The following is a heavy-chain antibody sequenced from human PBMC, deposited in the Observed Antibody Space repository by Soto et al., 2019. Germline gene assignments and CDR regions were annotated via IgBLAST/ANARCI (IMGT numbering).Heavy chain of an antibody. Sequence: PSETLSLTCTVSGGSISSSSYYWGWIRQPPGKGLEWIGSIYYSGSTYYNPSLKSRVTISVDTSKNQFSLKLSSVTAADTAVYYCARGGWHYYYYGRDVWGQGTTVTVSS. CDR3: ARGGWHYYYYGRDV. CDR1: GGSISSSSYY. CDR2: IYYSGST. D-gene: IGHD6-19*01. V-gene: IGHV4-39*01. J-gene: IGHJ6*02.